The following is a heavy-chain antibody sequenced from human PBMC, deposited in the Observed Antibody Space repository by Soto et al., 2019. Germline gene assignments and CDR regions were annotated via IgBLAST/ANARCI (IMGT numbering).Heavy chain of an antibody. CDR3: ARGTYLTSGTNY. Sequence: GSLRLSCAASGFTFSSYAMHWVRQAPGKGLEWVAVISYDGSNKYYADSVKGRFTISRDNSKNTLYLQMNSLRAEDTAVYYCARGTYLTSGTNYWGQGTLVTVSS. CDR1: GFTFSSYA. CDR2: ISYDGSNK. V-gene: IGHV3-30-3*01. J-gene: IGHJ4*02. D-gene: IGHD3-16*02.